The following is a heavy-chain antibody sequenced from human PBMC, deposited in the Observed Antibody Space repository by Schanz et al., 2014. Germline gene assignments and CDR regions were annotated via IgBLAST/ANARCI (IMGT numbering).Heavy chain of an antibody. CDR3: ARAVGGNSALEWFDP. CDR2: INHSGST. V-gene: IGHV4-34*01. J-gene: IGHJ5*02. CDR1: GGSFSGYY. Sequence: QVPLQQWGAGLLKPSETLSLTCAVYGGSFSGYYWSWIRQPPGKGLEWIGEINHSGSTNYNPSLKSRVTIPVAPSKTHFSLKVRSVTAADTAVYYCARAVGGNSALEWFDPWGQGTLVTVSS. D-gene: IGHD2-21*01.